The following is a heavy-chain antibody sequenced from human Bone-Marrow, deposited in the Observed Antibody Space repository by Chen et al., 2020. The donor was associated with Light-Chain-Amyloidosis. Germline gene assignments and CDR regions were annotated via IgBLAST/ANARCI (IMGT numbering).Heavy chain of an antibody. D-gene: IGHD3-22*01. CDR1: GDSVSTDTAT. CDR3: VRLIGNSLFIP. Sequence: QGQMHQSGPGLMKASQTLSLTCVISGDSVSTDTATWNWIRQSPSRGLEWLGRTYYRSKWYTDYAVSVKSRITISPDSSQNPFSLQLNSVTPEDTAVYYCVRLIGNSLFIPWGPGTPVTVSS. CDR2: TYYRSKWYT. V-gene: IGHV6-1*01. J-gene: IGHJ5*02.